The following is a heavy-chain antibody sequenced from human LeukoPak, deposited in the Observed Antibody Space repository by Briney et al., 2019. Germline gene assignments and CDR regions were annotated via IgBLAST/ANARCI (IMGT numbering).Heavy chain of an antibody. J-gene: IGHJ4*02. CDR2: IIPIFGTP. CDR3: ARRSRDCSGGSCYAPFDY. Sequence: SVKVSCKSSGGSFSSYAISWVRQAPGQGLEWMGGIIPIFGTPNYAQKSQGRVTIITDAPTGTAYMELSSLRSEDTAVYYCARRSRDCSGGSCYAPFDYWGQGTLVTVSS. D-gene: IGHD2-15*01. V-gene: IGHV1-69*05. CDR1: GGSFSSYA.